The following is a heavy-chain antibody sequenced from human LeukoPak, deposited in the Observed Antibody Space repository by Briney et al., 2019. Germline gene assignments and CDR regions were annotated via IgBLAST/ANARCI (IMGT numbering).Heavy chain of an antibody. CDR1: GYTFTGYY. V-gene: IGHV1-2*06. Sequence: ASVKVSCKGSGYTFTGYYMHWVRQAPGQGLEWMGRINPNSGGTNYAQKFQGRVTMTRDTSISTAYMELSRLRSDDTAVYYCARDVEMATIGDFDYWGQGTLVTVSS. D-gene: IGHD5-24*01. CDR3: ARDVEMATIGDFDY. J-gene: IGHJ4*02. CDR2: INPNSGGT.